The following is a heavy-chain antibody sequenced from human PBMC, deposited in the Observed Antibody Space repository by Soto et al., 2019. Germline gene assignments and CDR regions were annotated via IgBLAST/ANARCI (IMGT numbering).Heavy chain of an antibody. V-gene: IGHV3-21*01. J-gene: IGHJ6*02. D-gene: IGHD3-10*01. CDR3: ARDKMVRGVYYYGMDV. CDR2: ISSGSSYI. CDR1: GFTFSSYN. Sequence: EVQLVKSGGGLVKPGGSLRLSCAASGFTFSSYNMNWVRQAPGKGLEWVSCISSGSSYIYYADSVKGRFTISRDNAKNSLYLQMSSLRAEDTAVYYCARDKMVRGVYYYGMDVWGQGTTVTVSS.